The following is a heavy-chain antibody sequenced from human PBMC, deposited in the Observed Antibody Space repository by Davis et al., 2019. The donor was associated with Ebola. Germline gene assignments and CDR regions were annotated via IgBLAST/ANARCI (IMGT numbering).Heavy chain of an antibody. J-gene: IGHJ6*02. V-gene: IGHV1-69*13. Sequence: SVKVSCKASGGTFSSYAISWVRQAPGQGLEWMGGIIPIFGTANYAQKFQGRVTITADESTSTAYMELSSLRSEDTAVYYCARDGKDVHPLGIAAADYYYGMDVWGQGTTVTVSS. CDR3: ARDGKDVHPLGIAAADYYYGMDV. CDR1: GGTFSSYA. D-gene: IGHD6-13*01. CDR2: IIPIFGTA.